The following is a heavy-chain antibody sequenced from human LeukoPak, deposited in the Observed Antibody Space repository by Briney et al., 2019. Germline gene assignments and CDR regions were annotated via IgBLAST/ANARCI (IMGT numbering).Heavy chain of an antibody. CDR1: GLTFNTYW. J-gene: IGHJ2*01. CDR3: VTGHYDSRMYFDL. CDR2: IKFDGSLA. V-gene: IGHV3-74*01. Sequence: GGSLRLSCGASGLTFNTYWIHWVSQAPGKGLVWVSQIKFDGSLASYADSVKGRFTISRDNTKNTLYLQMNSLGTEDTAVYYCVTGHYDSRMYFDLWGRGTLVIVSS. D-gene: IGHD3-16*01.